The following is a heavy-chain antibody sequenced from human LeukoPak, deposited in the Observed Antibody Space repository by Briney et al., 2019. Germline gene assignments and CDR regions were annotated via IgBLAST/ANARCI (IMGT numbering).Heavy chain of an antibody. CDR3: ARTRKSYYFDY. J-gene: IGHJ4*02. D-gene: IGHD1-14*01. V-gene: IGHV3-30-3*01. CDR2: ISYDGSNK. CDR1: GFTFSSYA. Sequence: GGSLRLSCAASGFTFSSYAMHWVRQAPGKGLKWVAVISYDGSNKYYADSVKGRFTISRDNSKNTLYLQMNSLRAEDTAVYYCARTRKSYYFDYWGQGTLVTVSS.